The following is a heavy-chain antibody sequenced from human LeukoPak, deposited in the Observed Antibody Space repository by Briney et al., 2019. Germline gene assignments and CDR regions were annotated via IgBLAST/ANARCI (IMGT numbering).Heavy chain of an antibody. CDR2: IYSGGST. Sequence: GGSLRLSCAASGFTVSSNYMSGVRQAPGKGLEWVSVIYSGGSTYYADSVKGRFTISRDNSKNTLYLQMNSLRAEDTAVYYCARERKTYYFDYWGQGTLVTVSS. CDR3: ARERKTYYFDY. V-gene: IGHV3-53*01. J-gene: IGHJ4*02. CDR1: GFTVSSNY.